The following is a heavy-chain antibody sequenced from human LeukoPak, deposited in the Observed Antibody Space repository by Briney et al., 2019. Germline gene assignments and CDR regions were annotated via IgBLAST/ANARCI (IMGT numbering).Heavy chain of an antibody. CDR1: GYTFTDYF. D-gene: IGHD1-1*01. CDR3: ARDYELGTAGTAYEYFDY. CDR2: INPNSGGA. Sequence: GASVTVSCKASGYTFTDYFMQWVRHAPGQGLEWMGWINPNSGGASYAQKFQGRVTMTRDTSISTVYMELSRLRSDDTAVYYCARDYELGTAGTAYEYFDYWGQGTLVTVSS. V-gene: IGHV1-2*02. J-gene: IGHJ4*02.